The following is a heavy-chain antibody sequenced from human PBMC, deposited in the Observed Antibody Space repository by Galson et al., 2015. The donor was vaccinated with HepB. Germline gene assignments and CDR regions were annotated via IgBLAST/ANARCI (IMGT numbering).Heavy chain of an antibody. V-gene: IGHV1-2*02. Sequence: SVKVSCKASGYTFTGYYMHWVRQAPGQGLEWMGWINPNSGGTNYAQKFQGRVTMTRDTSISTAYMELSRLRSDDTAVYYCARGGDCSSTSCYPYYYYYYGIDVWGQGTPVTVSS. CDR2: INPNSGGT. CDR3: ARGGDCSSTSCYPYYYYYYGIDV. CDR1: GYTFTGYY. J-gene: IGHJ6*02. D-gene: IGHD2-2*01.